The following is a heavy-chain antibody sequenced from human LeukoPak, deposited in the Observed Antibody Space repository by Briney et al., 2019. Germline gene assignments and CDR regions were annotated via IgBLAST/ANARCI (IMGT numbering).Heavy chain of an antibody. V-gene: IGHV3-23*01. CDR3: AKGPRTVRFGDRHKGIFDY. D-gene: IGHD3-10*01. CDR2: FSFNGEST. J-gene: IGHJ4*02. Sequence: GGSLRLSCAASGFTFSSYAMTWVRQAPGKGLEWVSSFSFNGESTYYADSAKGRFTISRDNSKNTLYLQMNSLRAEDTAVYYCAKGPRTVRFGDRHKGIFDYWGQGTLVTVSS. CDR1: GFTFSSYA.